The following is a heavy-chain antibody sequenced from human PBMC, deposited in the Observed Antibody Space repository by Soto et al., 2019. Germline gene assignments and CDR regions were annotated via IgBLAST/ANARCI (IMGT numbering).Heavy chain of an antibody. D-gene: IGHD6-19*01. CDR1: GFTFSNYA. CDR3: AKEDTSGLYYFDY. Sequence: EVQLLESGGGLVQPGGSLRLSCAASGFTFSNYAMNWVRQAPGKGLEWVSTISGSGGSPYYADSVKGRFTISRDNSKNTLYLQMNSLSAGDSAIYYCAKEDTSGLYYFDYWGQGTLVTVSS. V-gene: IGHV3-23*01. CDR2: ISGSGGSP. J-gene: IGHJ4*02.